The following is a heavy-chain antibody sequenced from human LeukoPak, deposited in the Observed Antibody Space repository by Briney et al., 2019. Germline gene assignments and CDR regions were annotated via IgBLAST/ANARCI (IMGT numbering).Heavy chain of an antibody. Sequence: SETLSLTCTVSGGSISSSSYYWGWIRQPPGKGLEWIGSIYYSGSTYYNPSLKSRVTISVDTSKNQSSLKLSSVTAADTAVYYCARDQEYSSSSGFDYWGQGTLVTVSS. D-gene: IGHD6-6*01. CDR2: IYYSGST. CDR3: ARDQEYSSSSGFDY. J-gene: IGHJ4*02. V-gene: IGHV4-39*02. CDR1: GGSISSSSYY.